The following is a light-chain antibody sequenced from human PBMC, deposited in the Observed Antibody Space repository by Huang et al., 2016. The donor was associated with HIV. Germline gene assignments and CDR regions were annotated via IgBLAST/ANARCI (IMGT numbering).Light chain of an antibody. CDR1: QSISSSA. J-gene: IGKJ3*01. CDR2: GAS. V-gene: IGKV3-20*01. Sequence: EIVLTQSPGTLSVSPGESATLSSRASQSISSSALAWYLQKPGQAPTLLIHGASTRATDIPDRFSGSGSGTDFTLTISRLEPEDFAVYYCHQYGSPPFTFGPGTKVDIK. CDR3: HQYGSPPFT.